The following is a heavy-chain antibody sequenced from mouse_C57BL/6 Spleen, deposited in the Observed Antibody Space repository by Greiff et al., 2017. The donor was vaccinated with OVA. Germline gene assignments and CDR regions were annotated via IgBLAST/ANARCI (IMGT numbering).Heavy chain of an antibody. CDR1: GFSLSTSGMG. CDR2: IYWDDDK. J-gene: IGHJ2*01. V-gene: IGHV8-12*01. D-gene: IGHD4-1*01. Sequence: QVTLKVSGPGILQPSQTLSLTCSFSGFSLSTSGMGVSWIRQPSGQGLEWLAHIYWDDDKRSNPSLKSRLTISKDTSSNQVFLKITRVDTADTATDCCARTGTSYYFDYWGQGTTLTVSS. CDR3: ARTGTSYYFDY.